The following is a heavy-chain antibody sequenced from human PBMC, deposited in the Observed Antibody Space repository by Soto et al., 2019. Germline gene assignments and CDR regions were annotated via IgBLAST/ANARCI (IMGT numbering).Heavy chain of an antibody. CDR2: IDWDDDK. CDR3: ARIRYSYGRLLASADAFDI. CDR1: GFSLSTSGMC. V-gene: IGHV2-70*11. D-gene: IGHD5-18*01. J-gene: IGHJ3*02. Sequence: SGPTLVNPTQTLTLTCTFSGFSLSTSGMCVSWIRQPPGKALEWLARIDWDDDKYYSTSLKTRLTISKDTSKNQVVLTMTNMDPVDTATYYCARIRYSYGRLLASADAFDIWGKGTMVTVS.